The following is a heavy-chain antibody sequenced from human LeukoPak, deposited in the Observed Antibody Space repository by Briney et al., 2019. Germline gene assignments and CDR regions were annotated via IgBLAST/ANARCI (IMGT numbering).Heavy chain of an antibody. V-gene: IGHV4-34*01. CDR1: GGSFSGYY. D-gene: IGHD5-12*01. CDR2: INHSGST. Sequence: SETLSLTCAVYGGSFSGYYWSWIRQPPGKGLEWIGEINHSGSTNYNPSLKSRVTISVDTSKNQFSLKLSSVTAADTAVYYCARGGVATIGDWGQGTLVTVSS. CDR3: ARGGVATIGD. J-gene: IGHJ4*02.